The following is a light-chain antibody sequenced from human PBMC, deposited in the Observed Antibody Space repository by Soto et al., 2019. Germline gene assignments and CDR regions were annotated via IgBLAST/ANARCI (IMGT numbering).Light chain of an antibody. J-gene: IGKJ4*01. V-gene: IGKV1-5*03. CDR3: QQYQSLT. Sequence: DIQMTQSPSTLSASVGDRVTITCRASQSISSWLAWYQQKPGKAPKLLIYKASSLESGVPSRFSGSGSGTEFTLTISSLQPDDFAVYYCQQYQSLTFGGGTKVDIK. CDR1: QSISSW. CDR2: KAS.